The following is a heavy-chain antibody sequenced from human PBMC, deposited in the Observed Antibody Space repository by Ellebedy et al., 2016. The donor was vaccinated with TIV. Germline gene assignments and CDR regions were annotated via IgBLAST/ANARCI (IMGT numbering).Heavy chain of an antibody. Sequence: GESLKISCAASGFTVSSHCMGWVRQAPGRGLEWVSVISVGGSAYYADSVEGRFTISRDNSRNTLFLQMNGLRAEDTAVYYCAGETFNDVDLDLWGLFDVWGQGTTVTVSS. D-gene: IGHD3-10*01. CDR2: ISVGGSA. CDR3: AGETFNDVDLDLWGLFDV. J-gene: IGHJ3*01. CDR1: GFTVSSHC. V-gene: IGHV3-66*01.